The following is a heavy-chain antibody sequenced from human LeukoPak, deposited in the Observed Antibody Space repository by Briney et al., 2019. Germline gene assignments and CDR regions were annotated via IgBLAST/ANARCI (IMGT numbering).Heavy chain of an antibody. D-gene: IGHD2-15*01. Sequence: PGRSLGLSCAASGFTFDDYAMHWVRQAPGKGLEWVSGISWNSGSIGYADSVKGRFTISRDNAKNSLYLQMNSLRAEDTALYYCAKDSLPLGYCSGGSCYSEDYFDYWGQGTLVTVSS. CDR1: GFTFDDYA. J-gene: IGHJ4*02. CDR3: AKDSLPLGYCSGGSCYSEDYFDY. CDR2: ISWNSGSI. V-gene: IGHV3-9*01.